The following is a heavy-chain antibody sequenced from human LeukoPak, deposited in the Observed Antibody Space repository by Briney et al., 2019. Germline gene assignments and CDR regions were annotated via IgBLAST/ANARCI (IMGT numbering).Heavy chain of an antibody. CDR3: ARGYCSGIPSCPFIWFDP. CDR1: GYSLSSGYY. CDR2: IDHGGSS. V-gene: IGHV4-38-2*02. Sequence: SETLSLTCTVSGYSLSSGYYWGWIRQPPGKGLEWVGNIDHGGSSIYNSSLRSRVTISRDTSKNQFSLKLSSVTAADTAVYYCARGYCSGIPSCPFIWFDPWGQGALVTVSS. D-gene: IGHD2-15*01. J-gene: IGHJ5*02.